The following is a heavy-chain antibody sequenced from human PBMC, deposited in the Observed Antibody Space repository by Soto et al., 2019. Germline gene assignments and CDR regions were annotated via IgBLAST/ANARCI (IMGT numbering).Heavy chain of an antibody. Sequence: VQLVESGGGLVQPGESLRLSCAASGFTFSSFAMHWVRQGPGKGLEWVAVISYDGSNKYYADSAKGRFTISRDNSKNTLYLQMNSLRPEDTAVYYCARGGTGTTRNWFDPWGQGTLVTVSS. V-gene: IGHV3-30-3*01. CDR3: ARGGTGTTRNWFDP. CDR2: ISYDGSNK. J-gene: IGHJ5*02. CDR1: GFTFSSFA. D-gene: IGHD1-7*01.